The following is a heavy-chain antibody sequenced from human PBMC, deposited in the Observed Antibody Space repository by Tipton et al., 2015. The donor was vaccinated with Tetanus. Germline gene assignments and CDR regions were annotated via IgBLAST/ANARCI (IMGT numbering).Heavy chain of an antibody. Sequence: TLSLTCAAYGGSFSNYFWWWIRQRPGKGMELIGEISPSGNTNYNPTLKSRVTISADTSRNQYSLTLSSGTAADTAVYYCARGSGWADFWGQGTQVTVSS. V-gene: IGHV4-34*01. CDR2: ISPSGNT. J-gene: IGHJ4*02. CDR3: ARGSGWADF. D-gene: IGHD6-19*01. CDR1: GGSFSNYF.